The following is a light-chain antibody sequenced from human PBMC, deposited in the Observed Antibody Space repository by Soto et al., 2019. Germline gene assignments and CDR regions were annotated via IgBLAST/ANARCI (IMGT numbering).Light chain of an antibody. J-gene: IGKJ5*01. CDR3: QKYNSAPRIT. V-gene: IGKV1-27*01. Sequence: DIQMTQSPSSLSASVGDRVTITCRASQGISNYIAWYQQKPGKVPKLLIYAASTLQSGVPSRFSRSGSGTDFTLPISSLQPEDVATYYCQKYNSAPRITFGQGTRLEIK. CDR2: AAS. CDR1: QGISNY.